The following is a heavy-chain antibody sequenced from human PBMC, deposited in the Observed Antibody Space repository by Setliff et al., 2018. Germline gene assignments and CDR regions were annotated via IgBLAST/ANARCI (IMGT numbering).Heavy chain of an antibody. CDR1: GGSISSSSYY. Sequence: SETLSLTCTVSGGSISSSSYYWGWIRQPPGKGLEWVGYIGHTGSINYNPSIKSRVTISLDTSKNQFSPKLTSVTAADTAVYYCARHSSTGSLDFWGQGTLVTVSS. CDR3: ARHSSTGSLDF. CDR2: IGHTGSI. V-gene: IGHV4-39*01. D-gene: IGHD3-10*01. J-gene: IGHJ4*02.